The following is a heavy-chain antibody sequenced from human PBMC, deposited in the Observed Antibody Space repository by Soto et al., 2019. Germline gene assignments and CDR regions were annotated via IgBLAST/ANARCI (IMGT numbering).Heavy chain of an antibody. V-gene: IGHV4-59*12. CDR1: GGSISSYY. D-gene: IGHD6-13*01. J-gene: IGHJ5*02. Sequence: SETLSLTCTVSGGSISSYYWSWIRQPPGKRLEWIGDIYHTGRTSYNPSLMSRVTMSVDTSKNQFSLKVTSVSAADTAFYYCARVEVPESSSWHPFDPWGQGTLVTVSS. CDR3: ARVEVPESSSWHPFDP. CDR2: IYHTGRT.